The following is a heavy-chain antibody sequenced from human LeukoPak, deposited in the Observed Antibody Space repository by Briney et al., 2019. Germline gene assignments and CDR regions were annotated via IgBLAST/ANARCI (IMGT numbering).Heavy chain of an antibody. V-gene: IGHV4-59*11. D-gene: IGHD3-22*01. CDR3: ARAGSGYSPVDY. CDR2: IYYSGST. J-gene: IGHJ4*02. CDR1: GGSISSQY. Sequence: SETLSLTCTVSGGSISSQYWSWIRQPPGKGLEWIGYIYYSGSTNYNPSLKSRVTISVDTSKNQFSLKLSSVTAADTAVYYCARAGSGYSPVDYWGQGTLVTVSS.